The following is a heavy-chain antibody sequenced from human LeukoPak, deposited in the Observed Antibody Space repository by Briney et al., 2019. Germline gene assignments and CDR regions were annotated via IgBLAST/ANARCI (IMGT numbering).Heavy chain of an antibody. J-gene: IGHJ6*03. Sequence: GASVKVSCKASGYTFTGYYMHWVRQAPGQGLEWMGWINPNSGGTNYAQKFQGRVTMTRDTSISTAYMELSRLRSDDTAVYYCARETGTTRAYYYYYYMDVWGKGTTVTAPS. CDR1: GYTFTGYY. V-gene: IGHV1-2*02. CDR3: ARETGTTRAYYYYYYMDV. CDR2: INPNSGGT. D-gene: IGHD1-1*01.